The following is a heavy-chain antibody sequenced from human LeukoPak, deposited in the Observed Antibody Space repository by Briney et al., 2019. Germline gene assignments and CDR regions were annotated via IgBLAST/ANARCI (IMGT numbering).Heavy chain of an antibody. J-gene: IGHJ4*02. CDR3: ARDTGSSWYFAI. Sequence: GGSLRLSCVASGFNFSIYNMNWVRQAPGKGLEWVSYISSSSNTMYYADSVKGRFTISRDNAKNSLYLQMNSLRADDTAVYYCARDTGSSWYFAIWGQGTLDTVSS. CDR1: GFNFSIYN. D-gene: IGHD6-13*01. V-gene: IGHV3-48*01. CDR2: ISSSSNTM.